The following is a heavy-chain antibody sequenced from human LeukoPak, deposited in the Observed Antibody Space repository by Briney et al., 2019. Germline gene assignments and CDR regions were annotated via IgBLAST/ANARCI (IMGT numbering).Heavy chain of an antibody. Sequence: PGGSLRLSCAASGSTFSDYYMSWIRQAPGKGLEWVSYISSSGSTIYYADSVKGRFTISRDNAKNSLYLQMNSLRAEDTAVYYCARDAFTIFGVVITTQRFDYWGQGTLVTDSS. CDR2: ISSSGSTI. J-gene: IGHJ4*02. CDR3: ARDAFTIFGVVITTQRFDY. CDR1: GSTFSDYY. D-gene: IGHD3-3*01. V-gene: IGHV3-11*01.